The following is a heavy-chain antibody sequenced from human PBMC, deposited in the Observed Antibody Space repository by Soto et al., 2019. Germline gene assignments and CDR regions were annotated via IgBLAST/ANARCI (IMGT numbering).Heavy chain of an antibody. CDR1: AGSISSYY. CDR2: IYTSGST. V-gene: IGHV4-4*07. CDR3: ARDRTYYDFWSGYYRYYYYGMDV. J-gene: IGHJ6*02. Sequence: PSETLSLTCTLSAGSISSYYWSWIPQPAGKRLQWIGRIYTSGSTNSNPSLKCRVTMSVDTSKNQFSLKLSSVTAADTAVYYCARDRTYYDFWSGYYRYYYYGMDVWGQGTTVTVSS. D-gene: IGHD3-3*01.